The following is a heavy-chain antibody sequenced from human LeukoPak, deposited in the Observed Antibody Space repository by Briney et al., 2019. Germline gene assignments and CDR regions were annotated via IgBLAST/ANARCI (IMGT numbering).Heavy chain of an antibody. J-gene: IGHJ4*02. CDR1: GFTFSSYG. Sequence: GGSLRLSCAASGFTFSSYGMHWVRQAPGKGLEWVAYIQYDGSNAQYADSVKGRFSISRDSSKNILYLQMNSLRAEDTAVYYCAKLFESGTYNNFFHYWGQGTLVTVSS. V-gene: IGHV3-30*02. CDR3: AKLFESGTYNNFFHY. D-gene: IGHD3-10*01. CDR2: IQYDGSNA.